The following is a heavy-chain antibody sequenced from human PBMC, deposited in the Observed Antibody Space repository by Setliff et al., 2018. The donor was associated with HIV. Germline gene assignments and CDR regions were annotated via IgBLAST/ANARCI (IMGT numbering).Heavy chain of an antibody. CDR1: GGSFSGYY. Sequence: GSLRLSCAVYGGSFSGYYWSWSRQPPGKGLEWIGEINHSGSTNYNPSLKSLVTISVDTSKNQFSLKLSSVTAADTAVYYCARDRGIVVAGETDAFDIWGQGTMVTVSS. D-gene: IGHD6-19*01. J-gene: IGHJ3*02. CDR2: INHSGST. CDR3: ARDRGIVVAGETDAFDI. V-gene: IGHV4-34*01.